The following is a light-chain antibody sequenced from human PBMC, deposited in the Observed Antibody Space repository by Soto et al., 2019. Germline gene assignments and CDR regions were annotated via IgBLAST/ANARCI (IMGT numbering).Light chain of an antibody. V-gene: IGLV1-40*01. Sequence: QSVLTQPPLVSGAPGQRVTISCTGSSSNIGAGYDVHWYQQLPGTAPKLLIYGNNNRPSGVPDRFSGSKSGTSASLAITGLQAEDEADYYCQSYDSSLSGSVFGGGTKLTVL. CDR3: QSYDSSLSGSV. CDR2: GNN. CDR1: SSNIGAGYD. J-gene: IGLJ3*02.